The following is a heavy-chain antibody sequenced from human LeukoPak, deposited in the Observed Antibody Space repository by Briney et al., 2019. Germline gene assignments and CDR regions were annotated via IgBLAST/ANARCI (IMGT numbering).Heavy chain of an antibody. V-gene: IGHV3-9*01. J-gene: IGHJ4*02. D-gene: IGHD1-1*01. CDR3: ALTSNWKAG. CDR2: ISWNSGSI. Sequence: GGSLRLSCAASGFTFDDYAMHWVRQAPGKGLEWVSGISWNSGSIGYADSVKGRFTISRDNAKNSLYLQMNSLRAEDTAVYYCALTSNWKAGWGQGTLVTVSS. CDR1: GFTFDDYA.